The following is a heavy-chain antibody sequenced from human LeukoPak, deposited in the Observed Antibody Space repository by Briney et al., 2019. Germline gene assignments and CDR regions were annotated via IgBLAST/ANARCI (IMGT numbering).Heavy chain of an antibody. CDR2: IKQDGSEK. D-gene: IGHD4-17*01. V-gene: IGHV3-7*01. CDR1: GFTFSSYW. CDR3: ARATSYGDYVDY. Sequence: PGGSLRLSCAASGFTFSSYWMGWVRQAPGKRLEWVANIKQDGSEKYYVDSVKGRFTISRDNAKNSLYLQMNSLRAEDTAVYYCARATSYGDYVDYWGQGTLVTVSS. J-gene: IGHJ4*02.